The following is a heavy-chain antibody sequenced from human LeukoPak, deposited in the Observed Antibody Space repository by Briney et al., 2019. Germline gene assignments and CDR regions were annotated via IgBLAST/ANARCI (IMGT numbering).Heavy chain of an antibody. CDR3: ARDSRSGSTSENDY. D-gene: IGHD1-26*01. V-gene: IGHV4-59*01. CDR2: IYYSGST. J-gene: IGHJ4*02. CDR1: GGSISNYY. Sequence: SETLSLTCNVSGGSISNYYWSWIRQPPGKGLEWIGYIYYSGSTNYNPSLKSRLTISVDKSKNQFSLRLSSVTAADTAVYYCARDSRSGSTSENDYWGQGTLVTVSS.